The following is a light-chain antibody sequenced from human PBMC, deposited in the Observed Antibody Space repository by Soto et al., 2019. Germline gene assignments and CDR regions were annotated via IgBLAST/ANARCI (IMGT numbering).Light chain of an antibody. CDR2: GAT. CDR3: QQYHDLPYS. Sequence: DIQMTQSPSSLSASVGYRVTVTCQASQDLSNDLNWYQQKTGKDPKLLIYGATNLETAVPPRFSGSGSGTNSTVTITSLQPEDLATYYCQQYHDLPYSFGQGTKLDIK. V-gene: IGKV1-33*01. CDR1: QDLSND. J-gene: IGKJ2*01.